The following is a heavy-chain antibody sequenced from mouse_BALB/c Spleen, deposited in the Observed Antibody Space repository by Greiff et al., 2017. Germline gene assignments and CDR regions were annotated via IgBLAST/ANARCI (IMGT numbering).Heavy chain of an antibody. D-gene: IGHD1-1*01. CDR2: IYPGDGDT. J-gene: IGHJ2*01. CDR1: GYAFSSYW. Sequence: QVQLMESGAELVRPGSSVKISCKASGYAFSSYWMNWVKQRPGQGLEWIGQIYPGDGDTNYNGKFKGKATLTADKSSSTAYMQLSSLTSEDSAVYFGARRSTTVVGDYWGQGTTLTVSS. V-gene: IGHV1-80*01. CDR3: ARRSTTVVGDY.